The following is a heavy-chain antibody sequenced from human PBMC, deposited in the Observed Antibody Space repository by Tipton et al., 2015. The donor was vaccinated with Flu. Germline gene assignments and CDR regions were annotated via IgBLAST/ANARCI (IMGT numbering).Heavy chain of an antibody. D-gene: IGHD3-10*01. J-gene: IGHJ4*02. V-gene: IGHV4-61*02. CDR1: GGSISSGSYY. Sequence: TLSLTCTVSGGSISSGSYYWSWIRQPAGKGLEWIGRIYTSGSTNYNPSLKSRVTISVDKSKNQFSLKLSSVTAADTAVYYCARDRRAGTAAGGVDWGQGTLVTVSS. CDR2: IYTSGST. CDR3: ARDRRAGTAAGGVD.